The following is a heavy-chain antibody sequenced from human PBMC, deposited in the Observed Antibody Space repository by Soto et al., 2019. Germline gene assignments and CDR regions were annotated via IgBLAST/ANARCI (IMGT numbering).Heavy chain of an antibody. CDR1: GFTFSSYG. J-gene: IGHJ4*02. D-gene: IGHD4-17*01. CDR2: IWYDGSNK. V-gene: IGHV3-33*01. Sequence: QVQLVESGGGVVQPGRSLRLSCAASGFTFSSYGMHWVRQAPGKGLEWVAGIWYDGSNKYYADSVKGRFTISRDNSKNTLYLQMNSRRAEDTAVFYCARDGASTVTTLCYWGQGTLVTVSS. CDR3: ARDGASTVTTLCY.